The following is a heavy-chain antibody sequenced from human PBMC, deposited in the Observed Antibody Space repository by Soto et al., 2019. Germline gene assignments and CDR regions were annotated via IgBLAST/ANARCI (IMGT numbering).Heavy chain of an antibody. CDR3: TRDASRDSSARGWFDP. Sequence: GGSLRLSCAASGFTFRSFTMNWVRQAPGKGLECVSTISSNSAYIYYKDALRGRFTITRDNAKNSLHLQMNSLRAEDTAVYYCTRDASRDSSARGWFDPWGPGTLVTVSS. D-gene: IGHD6-13*01. J-gene: IGHJ5*02. V-gene: IGHV3-21*01. CDR2: ISSNSAYI. CDR1: GFTFRSFT.